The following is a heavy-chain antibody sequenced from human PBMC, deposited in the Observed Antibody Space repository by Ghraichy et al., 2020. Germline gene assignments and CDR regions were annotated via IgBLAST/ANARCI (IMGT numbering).Heavy chain of an antibody. V-gene: IGHV1-18*01. CDR2: ISAYNGNT. Sequence: ASAKVSCKASGYTFTSYGISWVRQAPGQGLEWMGWISAYNGNTNYAQKLQGRVTMTTDTSTSTAYMELRSLRSDDTAVYYCARDPHYGGNSYYYYYYGMDVWGQGTTVTVSS. D-gene: IGHD4-23*01. J-gene: IGHJ6*02. CDR3: ARDPHYGGNSYYYYYYGMDV. CDR1: GYTFTSYG.